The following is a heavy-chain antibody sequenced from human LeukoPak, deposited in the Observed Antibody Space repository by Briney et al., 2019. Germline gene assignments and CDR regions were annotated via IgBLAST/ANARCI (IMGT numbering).Heavy chain of an antibody. Sequence: GGSLRLSCAASGFTFSSYSMNWVRQAPGKGLEWVSSITSSSSYIYYADSVRGRFTISRDNAKNSLYLQMNSLRAEDTAVYYCARGGNYYDSSGYYYEDLPSTHFDYWGQGTLVTVSS. CDR1: GFTFSSYS. V-gene: IGHV3-21*01. CDR2: ITSSSSYI. J-gene: IGHJ4*02. CDR3: ARGGNYYDSSGYYYEDLPSTHFDY. D-gene: IGHD3-22*01.